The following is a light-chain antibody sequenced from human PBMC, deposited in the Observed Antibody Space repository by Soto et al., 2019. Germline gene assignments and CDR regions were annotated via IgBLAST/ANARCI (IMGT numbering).Light chain of an antibody. J-gene: IGLJ3*02. CDR1: VLAKKS. CDR3: SSAVDNSWV. CDR2: KDS. Sequence: YELTQPSSVSVSPGQTARITCSGDVLAKKSARWFQQKPGQAPVEVIYKDSERPSGIPERFSGSSSGTTVTLTISGAQVEDEADYCCSSAVDNSWVFGGGTKLTVL. V-gene: IGLV3-27*01.